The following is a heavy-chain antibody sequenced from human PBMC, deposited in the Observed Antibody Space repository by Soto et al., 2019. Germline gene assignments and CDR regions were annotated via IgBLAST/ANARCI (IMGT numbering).Heavy chain of an antibody. CDR2: ISSSGNTI. CDR1: GFTFSDYY. J-gene: IGHJ4*02. Sequence: QVQLVESGGGLVKTSGSLRIACAASGFTFSDYYMSWVRQAPGKGLEWVSYISSSGNTIYYADSVKGRFTISRYNAKNSVYQQMTSLRAEDTALYFCAKMSSENYYDPVFSWGQGTLVTVSS. CDR3: AKMSSENYYDPVFS. D-gene: IGHD3-22*01. V-gene: IGHV3-11*01.